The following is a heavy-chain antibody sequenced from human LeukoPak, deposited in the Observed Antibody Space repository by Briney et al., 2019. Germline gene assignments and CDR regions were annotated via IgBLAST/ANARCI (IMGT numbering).Heavy chain of an antibody. CDR1: EFTFSTSW. V-gene: IGHV3-23*01. Sequence: PGGSLRLSCTVSEFTFSTSWMNWVRQAPGKGLEWVSAISGTGGSTSYGDSVRGRFTVSRDTSKNTVYLQMNSLRAEDTAVYYCANQGSWSAFDIRGQGTMVTVSS. CDR2: ISGTGGST. D-gene: IGHD6-13*01. J-gene: IGHJ3*02. CDR3: ANQGSWSAFDI.